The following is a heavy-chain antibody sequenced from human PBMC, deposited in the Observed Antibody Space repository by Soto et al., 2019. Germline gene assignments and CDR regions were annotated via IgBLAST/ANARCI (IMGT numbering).Heavy chain of an antibody. CDR2: INPYSCGA. CDR3: ARVIRGAYYNSPLDT. Sequence: QVQLLQSGAEVKKPGASVKVSCKASGYTFTGYFMHWVRQAPGQGLEWMGWINPYSCGADYAQSFQGRVTMTRDTSISTVYMELSRLGFDDTAVYYCARVIRGAYYNSPLDTWGQGTVVTVSS. V-gene: IGHV1-2*02. CDR1: GYTFTGYF. D-gene: IGHD3-10*01. J-gene: IGHJ5*02.